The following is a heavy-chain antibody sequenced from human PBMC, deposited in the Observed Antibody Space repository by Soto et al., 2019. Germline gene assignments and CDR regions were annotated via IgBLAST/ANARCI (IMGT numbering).Heavy chain of an antibody. CDR2: IWYDGSNK. Sequence: QVQLVESGGGVVQPGRSLRLSCAASGFTFSSYGMHWVRQAPGKGLEWVAVIWYDGSNKYYADSVKGRFTISRDNSKNTRYLQMTSPRAEDTAVYYCARDGYCSGGSCYSVPAFDYWGQGTLVTVSS. J-gene: IGHJ4*02. D-gene: IGHD2-15*01. V-gene: IGHV3-33*01. CDR1: GFTFSSYG. CDR3: ARDGYCSGGSCYSVPAFDY.